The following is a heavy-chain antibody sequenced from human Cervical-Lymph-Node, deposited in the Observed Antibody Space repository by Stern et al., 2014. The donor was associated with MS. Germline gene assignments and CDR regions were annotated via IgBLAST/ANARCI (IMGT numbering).Heavy chain of an antibody. V-gene: IGHV3-48*02. CDR2: ITRTSTTM. Sequence: MQLVQSGGGLVQPGGPLRLSCAASGFTFSSYIMNWVRQAPGKGLEWVSSITRTSTTMSYTDSVRGRFTISRDNAKNSLYLQMNSLRDEDTAVYYCARARTSNGWYDHWGQGTLVTVSS. CDR3: ARARTSNGWYDH. J-gene: IGHJ5*02. D-gene: IGHD1-14*01. CDR1: GFTFSSYI.